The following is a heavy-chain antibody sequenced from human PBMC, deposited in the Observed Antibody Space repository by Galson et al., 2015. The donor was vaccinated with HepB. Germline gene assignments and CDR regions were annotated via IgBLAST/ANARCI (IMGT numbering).Heavy chain of an antibody. V-gene: IGHV3-49*01. CDR3: TSGSYTEHFQH. Sequence: SLRLSCATSGFTFGDYAMSWFRQAPGKGLEWVGFIRSKAYGGTTEYAASVKGRFTISRDGSKSIAYLQMNSLKTEDTAVYYCTSGSYTEHFQHWGQGTLVTASS. J-gene: IGHJ1*01. CDR2: IRSKAYGGTT. D-gene: IGHD1-26*01. CDR1: GFTFGDYA.